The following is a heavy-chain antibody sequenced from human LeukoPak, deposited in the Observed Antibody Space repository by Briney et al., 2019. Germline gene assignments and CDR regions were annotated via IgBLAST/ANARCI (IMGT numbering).Heavy chain of an antibody. D-gene: IGHD6-13*01. CDR1: GDSISSGDYY. Sequence: SETLSLTCTVSGDSISSGDYYWSWIRQPAGKGLEWIGRISSSGSTNYNPSLKSRVTISVDTSKNQFSLKLSSVTAADTAVYYCARALGAAAGAFDYWGQGTLVTVSS. J-gene: IGHJ4*02. CDR3: ARALGAAAGAFDY. CDR2: ISSSGST. V-gene: IGHV4-61*02.